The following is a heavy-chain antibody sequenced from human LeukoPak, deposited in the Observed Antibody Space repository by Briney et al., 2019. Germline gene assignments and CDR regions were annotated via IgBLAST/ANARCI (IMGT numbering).Heavy chain of an antibody. CDR2: INHSVGT. D-gene: IGHD2-2*01. CDR3: ERARNLGYCSSTSCRGHMDV. J-gene: IGHJ6*03. Sequence: SETLSLTCAVYVGSFSGYYWSWVRQPPGKGLEWRGEINHSVGTNYNPSLKSRVTISVDTSKNQFSLKLSSVTAADTAVYYCERARNLGYCSSTSCRGHMDVWGKGTTVTVSS. V-gene: IGHV4-34*01. CDR1: VGSFSGYY.